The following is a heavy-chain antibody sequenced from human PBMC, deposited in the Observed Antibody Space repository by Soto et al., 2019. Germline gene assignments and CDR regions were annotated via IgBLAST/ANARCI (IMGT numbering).Heavy chain of an antibody. J-gene: IGHJ6*02. CDR2: ISYDGSNK. Sequence: PGGSLRLSCAASGFPFSSYGMHWVRQDPGKGLEWVAVISYDGSNKYYADSVKGRFTISRDNSKNTLYLQMNSLKTEDTAVYYCTTGIVVVIPSGMDVWGQGTTVTVSS. V-gene: IGHV3-30*03. CDR1: GFPFSSYG. D-gene: IGHD3-22*01. CDR3: TTGIVVVIPSGMDV.